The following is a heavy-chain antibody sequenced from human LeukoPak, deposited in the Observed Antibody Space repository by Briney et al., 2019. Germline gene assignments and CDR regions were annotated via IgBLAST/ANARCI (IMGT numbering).Heavy chain of an antibody. Sequence: PGGSLRLSCAASGFTFDDYAMHWVRQAPGKGLEWVSGISWNSGSIGYADSVKGRFTISRDNAKNSLYLQMNSLRAEDTALYYCAKETLGGGFDYWGQGTLVTVSS. CDR1: GFTFDDYA. V-gene: IGHV3-9*01. CDR3: AKETLGGGFDY. D-gene: IGHD3-16*01. CDR2: ISWNSGSI. J-gene: IGHJ4*02.